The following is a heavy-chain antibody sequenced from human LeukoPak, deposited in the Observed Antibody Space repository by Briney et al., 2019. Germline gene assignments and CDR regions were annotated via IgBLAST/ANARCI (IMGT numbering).Heavy chain of an antibody. V-gene: IGHV3-20*04. CDR2: FNWNGDST. Sequence: GGSLRLSCAASGFTFDDYGMSWVRQGPGKGLEWVSGFNWNGDSTGYADSVKGRFTISRDNTKNSLYLQMNSLRVEDTALYFCARLSRNYDISTDYYNFGSPDYWGQGTLVTVSS. CDR1: GFTFDDYG. D-gene: IGHD3-9*01. J-gene: IGHJ4*02. CDR3: ARLSRNYDISTDYYNFGSPDY.